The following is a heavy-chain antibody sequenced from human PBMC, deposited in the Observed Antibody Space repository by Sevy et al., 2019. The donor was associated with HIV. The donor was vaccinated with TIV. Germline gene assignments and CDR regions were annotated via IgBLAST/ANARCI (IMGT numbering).Heavy chain of an antibody. CDR1: GFTFSSYS. D-gene: IGHD3-22*01. V-gene: IGHV3-21*01. CDR3: ARGPDYYDLSGYYYQ. Sequence: GGSLRLSCAASGFTFSSYSMHWVRQAPGKGLEWVSSISSSSTYIYYADSVKGRFTISRDNAKNSLYLQMNSLRAEDTAVYYCARGPDYYDLSGYYYQWGQGTLVTVSS. J-gene: IGHJ4*02. CDR2: ISSSSTYI.